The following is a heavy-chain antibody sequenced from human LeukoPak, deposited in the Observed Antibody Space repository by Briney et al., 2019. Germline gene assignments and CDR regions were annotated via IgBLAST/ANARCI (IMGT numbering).Heavy chain of an antibody. CDR2: IYYSGST. V-gene: IGHV4-59*12. CDR3: ARARYSSSWFSRPFDY. Sequence: SETLSLTCTVSGGSISSYYWSWIRQPPGKGLEWIGYIYYSGSTNYNPSLKSRVTVSVDTSKNQFSLKLSSVTAADTAVYYCARARYSSSWFSRPFDYWGQGSLVTVSS. D-gene: IGHD6-13*01. J-gene: IGHJ4*02. CDR1: GGSISSYY.